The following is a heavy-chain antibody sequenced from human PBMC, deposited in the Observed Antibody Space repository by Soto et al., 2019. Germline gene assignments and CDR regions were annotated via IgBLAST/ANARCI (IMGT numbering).Heavy chain of an antibody. CDR2: ISYDGSNK. V-gene: IGHV3-30-3*01. J-gene: IGHJ6*02. CDR3: ARGDRRDYGDYGGGYYYYYGMDV. CDR1: GFTFSSYA. D-gene: IGHD4-17*01. Sequence: QVQLVESGGGVVQPGRSLRLSCAASGFTFSSYAMHWVRQAPGKGLEWVAVISYDGSNKYYADSVKGRFTISRDNSKNTLYLKMNSLRAEETAVYYCARGDRRDYGDYGGGYYYYYGMDVWGQGTTVTVSS.